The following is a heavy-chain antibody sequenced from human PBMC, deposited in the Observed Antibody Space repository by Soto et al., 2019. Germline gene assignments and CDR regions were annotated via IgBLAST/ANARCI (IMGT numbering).Heavy chain of an antibody. CDR2: FSGGGGGT. Sequence: EVQLLESGGGLVQPGGSLRLSCAVSGFIISDYGVTWVRQAPGKGLEWVSGFSGGGGGTFYADSVKGRFTISSDDPKNTAYLQMNSLGAEDTAVYYCVRWNGFGDRWGQGTLVTVSS. CDR1: GFIISDYG. CDR3: VRWNGFGDR. J-gene: IGHJ5*02. D-gene: IGHD1-1*01. V-gene: IGHV3-23*01.